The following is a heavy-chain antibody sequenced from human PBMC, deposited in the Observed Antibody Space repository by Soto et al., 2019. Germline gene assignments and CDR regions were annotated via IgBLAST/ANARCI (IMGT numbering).Heavy chain of an antibody. J-gene: IGHJ5*02. D-gene: IGHD2-15*01. CDR1: GGSIRSYY. Sequence: XXTLSLTCTVSGGSIRSYYWSWIRQPPGXXXXXXXHXXXTGXXKYXXXXXXXPXXXAXXXKKTLYMKLNSVKAADTAVYYCARGRIIGPWGRGALVTVSS. V-gene: IGHV4-59*01. CDR2: XXXTGXX. CDR3: ARGRIIGP.